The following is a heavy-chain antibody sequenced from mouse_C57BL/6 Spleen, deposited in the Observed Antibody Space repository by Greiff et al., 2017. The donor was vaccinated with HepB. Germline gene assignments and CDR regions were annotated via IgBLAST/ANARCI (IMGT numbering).Heavy chain of an antibody. J-gene: IGHJ2*01. CDR1: GYAFSSYW. CDR3: AREGLYYDYHYFDY. V-gene: IGHV1-80*01. CDR2: IYPGDGDT. Sequence: LEESGAELVKPGASVKISCKASGYAFSSYWMNWVKQRPGKGLEWIGQIYPGDGDTNYNGKFKGKATLTADKSSSTAYMQLSSLTSEDSAVYFCAREGLYYDYHYFDYWGQGTTLTVSS. D-gene: IGHD2-4*01.